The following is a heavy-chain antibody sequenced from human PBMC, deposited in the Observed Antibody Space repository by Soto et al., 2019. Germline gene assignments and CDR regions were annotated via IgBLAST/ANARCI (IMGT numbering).Heavy chain of an antibody. J-gene: IGHJ6*02. CDR1: GYTFTSYA. CDR3: ASEYCSGGSCPLHYGMDV. V-gene: IGHV1-3*01. D-gene: IGHD2-15*01. CDR2: INAGNGNT. Sequence: ASVKVSCKASGYTFTSYAMHWVRQAPGQRLEWTGWINAGNGNTKYSQKFQGRVTITRDTSASTAYMELSSLRSEDTAVYYCASEYCSGGSCPLHYGMDVWGQGTTVTVSS.